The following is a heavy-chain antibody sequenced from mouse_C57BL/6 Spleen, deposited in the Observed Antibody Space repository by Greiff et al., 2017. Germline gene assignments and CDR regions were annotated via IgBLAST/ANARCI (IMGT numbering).Heavy chain of an antibody. CDR1: GYTFTSYW. V-gene: IGHV1-55*01. J-gene: IGHJ1*03. CDR3: AREDDYEGYFDV. Sequence: QVQLQQPGAELVKPGASVKMSCKASGYTFTSYWITWVKQKPGQGLEWIGDIYPGSGSTNYNEKFKSKATLTVDTSSSTAYMQLSSLTSEDSAVYYCAREDDYEGYFDVWGTGTTVTVSS. CDR2: IYPGSGST. D-gene: IGHD2-4*01.